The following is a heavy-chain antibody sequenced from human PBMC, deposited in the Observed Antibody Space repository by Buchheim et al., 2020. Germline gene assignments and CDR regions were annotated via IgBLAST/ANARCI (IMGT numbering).Heavy chain of an antibody. D-gene: IGHD3-3*02. J-gene: IGHJ2*01. Sequence: QVQLVESGGGVVQPGRSLRLSCAASGFTFSSYGMHWVRQAPGKGLEWVAVIWSDGSNKYYADSVKGRFTISRANSKNTLYLQMNSLRAEDTAVYYCARDNPETQIIFGFTIGYFDLWGRGTL. V-gene: IGHV3-33*01. CDR3: ARDNPETQIIFGFTIGYFDL. CDR2: IWSDGSNK. CDR1: GFTFSSYG.